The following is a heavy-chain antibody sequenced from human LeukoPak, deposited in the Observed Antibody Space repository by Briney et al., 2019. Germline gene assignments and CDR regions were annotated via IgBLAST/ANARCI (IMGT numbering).Heavy chain of an antibody. J-gene: IGHJ6*03. CDR2: VYYSGTT. CDR1: GDSLSLIFYF. Sequence: TSSDTLSLTCSVSGDSLSLIFYFWGWIRQPPGRAQEWIGSVYYSGTTSYNTSLKSRVTISVDMSKNHFSLRLRSVTAADTAMYHCARDAAYYYGSGSQTIKSYYYYMDVWGKGTTVTVSS. V-gene: IGHV4-39*07. CDR3: ARDAAYYYGSGSQTIKSYYYYMDV. D-gene: IGHD3-10*01.